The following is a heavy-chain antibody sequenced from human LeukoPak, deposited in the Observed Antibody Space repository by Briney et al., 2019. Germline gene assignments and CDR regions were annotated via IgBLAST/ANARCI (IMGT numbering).Heavy chain of an antibody. Sequence: SETLSLTCAVSGGSISSGGYSWSWIRQPPGKGLEWIGYIYHSGSTNYNPSLKSRVTMSVDTSKNQFSLKLSSVTAADTAVYYCARVGYGDYYFDYWGQGTPVTVSS. CDR2: IYHSGST. D-gene: IGHD4-17*01. J-gene: IGHJ4*02. CDR1: GGSISSGGYS. CDR3: ARVGYGDYYFDY. V-gene: IGHV4-30-2*01.